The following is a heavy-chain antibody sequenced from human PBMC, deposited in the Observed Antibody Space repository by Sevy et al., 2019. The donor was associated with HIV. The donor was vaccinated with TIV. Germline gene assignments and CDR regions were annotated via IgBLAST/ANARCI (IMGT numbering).Heavy chain of an antibody. CDR1: GGSISSYY. CDR2: IYYSGST. D-gene: IGHD6-13*01. V-gene: IGHV4-59*01. Sequence: SETLSLTCTVSGGSISSYYWSWIRQPPGKGLEWIGYIYYSGSTNYNPSLKSRVTISVDTSKNQFSLKLSSVTAADTAVYYCARVGVEYGSWYPKTNYYYYYMDVWGKGTTVTVSS. CDR3: ARVGVEYGSWYPKTNYYYYYMDV. J-gene: IGHJ6*03.